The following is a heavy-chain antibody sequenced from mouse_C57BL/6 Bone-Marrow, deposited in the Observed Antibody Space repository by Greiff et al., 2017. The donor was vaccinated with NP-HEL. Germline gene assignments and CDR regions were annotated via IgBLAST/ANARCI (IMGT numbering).Heavy chain of an antibody. Sequence: EVMLVESGGDLVKPGGSLKLSCAASGFTFSSYGMSWVRQTPDKRLEWVATISSGGSYTYYPDSVKGRFTISRDNAKNTLYLQMSSLKSEDTAMYYCARDYYGSSCGTFDYWGQGTTLTVSS. J-gene: IGHJ2*01. CDR2: ISSGGSYT. D-gene: IGHD1-1*01. CDR1: GFTFSSYG. V-gene: IGHV5-6*01. CDR3: ARDYYGSSCGTFDY.